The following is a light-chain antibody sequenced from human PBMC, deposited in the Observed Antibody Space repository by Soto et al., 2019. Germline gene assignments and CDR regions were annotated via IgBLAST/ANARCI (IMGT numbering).Light chain of an antibody. V-gene: IGLV2-14*01. Sequence: QSLLTQPASVSGSPGQSITISCSGTSSDVGGYDSVSWYQQHPGKAPKVMIYEVSNRPSGVSNRFSGSKYGNTASLTISGLQAEDEADYYCSSYTSSYTLVFGAGTKVTV. CDR1: SSDVGGYDS. CDR2: EVS. CDR3: SSYTSSYTLV. J-gene: IGLJ1*01.